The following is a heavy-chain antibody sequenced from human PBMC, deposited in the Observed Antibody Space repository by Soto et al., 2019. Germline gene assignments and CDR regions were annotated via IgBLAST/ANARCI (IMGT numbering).Heavy chain of an antibody. J-gene: IGHJ6*02. V-gene: IGHV1-69*01. CDR1: GGTPSNSA. Sequence: QVQLVQSGAELKKPGSSVRVSCKAYGGTPSNSAFSWVRQAPGQGLEWMGGIIPVFGIVKYARNLEGRVTITADDSTNTAYMGLSSLRYEDRAVYYCWSGCIVVVGRRAYYCSDLWCLWSTVTFS. D-gene: IGHD6-19*01. CDR3: WSGCIVVVGRRAYYCSDL. CDR2: IIPVFGIV.